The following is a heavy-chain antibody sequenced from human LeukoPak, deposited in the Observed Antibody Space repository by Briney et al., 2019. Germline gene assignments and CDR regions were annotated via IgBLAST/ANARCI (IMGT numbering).Heavy chain of an antibody. CDR3: ARDPDYSGYDYYYYYMDV. Sequence: GGSLRLSCAASGFSVRTNYMSWVRQAPGKGLEWVSVIYSGGTIRYADSVKGRFTISRDNSKNTLYLQMNSLRAEDTAVYYCARDPDYSGYDYYYYYMDVWGKGTTVTVSS. D-gene: IGHD5-12*01. CDR1: GFSVRTNY. J-gene: IGHJ6*03. V-gene: IGHV3-66*02. CDR2: IYSGGTI.